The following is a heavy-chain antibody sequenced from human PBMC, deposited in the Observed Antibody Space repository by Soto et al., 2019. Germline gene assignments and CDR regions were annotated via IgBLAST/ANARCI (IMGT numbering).Heavy chain of an antibody. D-gene: IGHD2-21*02. Sequence: AASVKVSSKASGYTFTSYYINWVQQATGQGLEWMGWMNPNSGNTGYAQKFQGRVTMTRNTSISTAYMELSSLRSEDTAVYYCARSIVVVTAADYWGQGTLVTVSS. CDR3: ARSIVVVTAADY. CDR1: GYTFTSYY. V-gene: IGHV1-8*01. J-gene: IGHJ4*02. CDR2: MNPNSGNT.